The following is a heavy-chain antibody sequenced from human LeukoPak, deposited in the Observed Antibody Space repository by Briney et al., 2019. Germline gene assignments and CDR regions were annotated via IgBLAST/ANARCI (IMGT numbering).Heavy chain of an antibody. CDR3: ARELGPYYHDSSGPQGGMDV. CDR1: GGSISSSSYY. V-gene: IGHV4-39*07. CDR2: IYYSGST. J-gene: IGHJ6*02. D-gene: IGHD3-22*01. Sequence: SETLSLTCTVSGGSISSSSYYWGWIRQPPGKGLEWIGSIYYSGSTYYNPSLKSRVTISVDTSKNQFSLKLSSVTAADTAVYYCARELGPYYHDSSGPQGGMDVWGQGTTVTVSS.